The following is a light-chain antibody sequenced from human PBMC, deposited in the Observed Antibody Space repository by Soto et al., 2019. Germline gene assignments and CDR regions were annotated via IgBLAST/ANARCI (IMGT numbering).Light chain of an antibody. CDR1: QDISNS. Sequence: DIQMTQSPSSLSASVGDRVTITCQASQDISNSVNWYQQKPGKAPKLLIFDASTVETGVPSRFSGGGSGTYFTFTINSLQPEDIAAYYCQHYAVLPLTIGGGTKVEIK. J-gene: IGKJ4*01. V-gene: IGKV1-33*01. CDR2: DAS. CDR3: QHYAVLPLT.